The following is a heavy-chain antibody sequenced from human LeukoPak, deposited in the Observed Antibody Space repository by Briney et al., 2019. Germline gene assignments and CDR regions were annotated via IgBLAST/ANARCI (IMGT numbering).Heavy chain of an antibody. CDR1: GGTFISYA. Sequence: GSSVTVSFKASGGTFISYAISWVRQAPGQGLEWMGRSIPILGIANYVQKFQGRVTITADTSTRAAYMDLSSLRSEDTAVYYCARDPTGYSSSWYYYCGMYVWGPGTTVTVSS. CDR2: SIPILGIA. D-gene: IGHD6-13*01. V-gene: IGHV1-69*04. J-gene: IGHJ6*02. CDR3: ARDPTGYSSSWYYYCGMYV.